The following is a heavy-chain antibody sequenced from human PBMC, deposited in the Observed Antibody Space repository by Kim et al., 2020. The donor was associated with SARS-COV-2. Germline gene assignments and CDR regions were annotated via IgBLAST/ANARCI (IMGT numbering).Heavy chain of an antibody. CDR2: IWYDGSNK. V-gene: IGHV3-33*01. CDR3: ARDRNSPWQLVRGYYYGMDV. Sequence: GGSLRLSCAASGFTFSSYGMHWVRQAPGKGLEWVAVIWYDGSNKYYADSVKGRFTISRDNSKNTLYLQMNSLRAEDTAVYYCARDRNSPWQLVRGYYYGMDVWGQGTTVAVSS. D-gene: IGHD6-6*01. CDR1: GFTFSSYG. J-gene: IGHJ6*02.